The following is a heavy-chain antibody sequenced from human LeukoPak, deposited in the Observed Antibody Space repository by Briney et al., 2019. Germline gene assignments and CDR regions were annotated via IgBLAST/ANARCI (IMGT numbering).Heavy chain of an antibody. V-gene: IGHV4-34*01. CDR2: INHSGST. J-gene: IGHJ4*02. CDR1: GGSFSGYY. CDR3: ARDENYDILTGYYTY. D-gene: IGHD3-9*01. Sequence: PSETLSLTCAVYGGSFSGYYWSWIRQPPGKGLEWIGEINHSGSTNYNPSLKSRVTISVDTSKNQFSLKLSSVTAADTAVYYCARDENYDILTGYYTYWGQGTLVTVSS.